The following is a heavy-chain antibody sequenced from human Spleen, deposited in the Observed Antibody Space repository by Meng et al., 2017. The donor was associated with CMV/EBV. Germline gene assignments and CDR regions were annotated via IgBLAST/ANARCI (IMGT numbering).Heavy chain of an antibody. Sequence: GESLKISCAASGFTFSSYWMSWVRQAPGKGLEWVANIKQDGSEKYYVDSVKGRFTISRDNAKNSLYLQMNSLRAEDTAVYYCAKVENTGSYYGSPYYYGLDVWGQGTTVTVSS. V-gene: IGHV3-7*01. D-gene: IGHD1-26*01. CDR3: AKVENTGSYYGSPYYYGLDV. CDR2: IKQDGSEK. CDR1: GFTFSSYW. J-gene: IGHJ6*02.